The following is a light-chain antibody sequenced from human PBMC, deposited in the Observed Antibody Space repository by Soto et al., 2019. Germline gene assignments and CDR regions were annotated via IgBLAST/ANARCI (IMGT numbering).Light chain of an antibody. V-gene: IGKV3-20*01. CDR2: GAS. Sequence: EIVMTQSPATLSVSPGERATLSCRASQSVSSNLAWYQQKPGQAPRLLIVGASSRATGIPDRFSGGGSGTDFTLTISRLEPEDFALYYCHQYGNSPLTFGGGTKVEIK. CDR1: QSVSSN. J-gene: IGKJ4*01. CDR3: HQYGNSPLT.